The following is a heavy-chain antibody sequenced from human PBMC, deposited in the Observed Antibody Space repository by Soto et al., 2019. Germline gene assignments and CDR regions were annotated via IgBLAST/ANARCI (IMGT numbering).Heavy chain of an antibody. V-gene: IGHV4-31*03. CDR3: ARDKGSSGYYNWFDP. CDR2: IYYSGST. CDR1: GGSISSGGYY. D-gene: IGHD3-22*01. Sequence: QVQLQESGPGLVKPSQTLSLTCTVSGGSISSGGYYWSWIRQHPGKGLEWIGYIYYSGSTYYNPSLKSRVTISVDTSKNQFSLKLSSVTAADTAVYYCARDKGSSGYYNWFDPWGQGTLVTVSS. J-gene: IGHJ5*02.